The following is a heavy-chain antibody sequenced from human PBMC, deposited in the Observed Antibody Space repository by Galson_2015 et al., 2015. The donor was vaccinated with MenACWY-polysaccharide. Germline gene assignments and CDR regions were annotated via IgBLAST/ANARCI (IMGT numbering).Heavy chain of an antibody. D-gene: IGHD3-10*01. CDR2: IKQDGSEK. CDR1: GFTFSNYW. CDR3: ASQTWTGYFDY. V-gene: IGHV3-7*03. Sequence: SLRLSCAASGFTFSNYWMSWVRQAPGKGLEWVANIKQDGSEKYYVDSVKGRFTISRDNAKTSLYLQMNSLRAEDTAMYYCASQTWTGYFDYWGQSTLVPVSS. J-gene: IGHJ4*02.